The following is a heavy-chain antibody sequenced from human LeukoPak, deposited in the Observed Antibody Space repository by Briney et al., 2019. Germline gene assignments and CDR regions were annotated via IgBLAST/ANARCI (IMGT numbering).Heavy chain of an antibody. CDR1: GGSFSDYS. CDR2: IKPSGGT. D-gene: IGHD5-18*01. Sequence: PSETLSLTCAVYGGSFSDYSWSWIRQPPGKGLEWIGEIKPSGGTNHNPSLMSRVSMSVDMSKNQISLWVSSVTAADTAVYYCARIGFSFSINDWSRTGLGAYPTKYYYYMDVWGKGTTVTVSS. CDR3: ARIGFSFSINDWSRTGLGAYPTKYYYYMDV. V-gene: IGHV4-34*01. J-gene: IGHJ6*03.